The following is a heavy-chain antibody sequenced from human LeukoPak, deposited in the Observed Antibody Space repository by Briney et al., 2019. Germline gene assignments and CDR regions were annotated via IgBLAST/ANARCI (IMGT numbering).Heavy chain of an antibody. CDR3: ARPFGGFIVKPNFFDD. CDR2: ISVSGST. CDR1: GFTFSTHA. D-gene: IGHD3-16*02. V-gene: IGHV3-23*01. Sequence: PGGSLRLSCAASGFTFSTHAMSWVRQVSGKGLEWVSAISVSGSTYYADSVKGRFSISRDNSKNTLYLQLDSLRAEDTAVYYCARPFGGFIVKPNFFDDWGQGTRVTVSS. J-gene: IGHJ4*02.